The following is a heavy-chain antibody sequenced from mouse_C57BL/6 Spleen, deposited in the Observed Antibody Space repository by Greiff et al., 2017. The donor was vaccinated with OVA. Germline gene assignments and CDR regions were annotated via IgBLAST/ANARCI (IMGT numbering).Heavy chain of an antibody. CDR2: FHPYNDDT. Sequence: VKLLESGAELVKPGASVKMSCKASGYTFTTYPIEWMKQNHGKSLEWIGNFHPYNDDTKYNEKFKGKATLTVEKSSSTVYLELSRLTSDDSAVYYCARGLGGYYYAMDYWGQGTSVTVSS. J-gene: IGHJ4*01. V-gene: IGHV1-47*01. CDR3: ARGLGGYYYAMDY. D-gene: IGHD3-3*01. CDR1: GYTFTTYP.